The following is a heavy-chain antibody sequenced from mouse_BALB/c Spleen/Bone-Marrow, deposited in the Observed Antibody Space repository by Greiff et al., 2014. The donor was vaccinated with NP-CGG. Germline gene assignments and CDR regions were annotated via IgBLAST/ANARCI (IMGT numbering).Heavy chain of an antibody. CDR1: GFNIKDTY. CDR2: IDPANGNT. CDR3: AADYCGSSYGFAY. J-gene: IGHJ3*01. Sequence: VQLQQSGAELVKPGASVKLSCTASGFNIKDTYMHWVKQRPEQGLEWIGRIDPANGNTKYDPKFQGKATITADTSSNTAYLQLSSLTAEDAADYCCAADYCGSSYGFAYWGQGTLVTVSA. V-gene: IGHV14-3*02. D-gene: IGHD1-1*01.